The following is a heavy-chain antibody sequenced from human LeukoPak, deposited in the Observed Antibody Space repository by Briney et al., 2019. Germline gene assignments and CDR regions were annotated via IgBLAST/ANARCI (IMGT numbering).Heavy chain of an antibody. CDR1: GYTFTSYG. V-gene: IGHV1-18*01. CDR2: ISDYYGNENT. J-gene: IGHJ5*02. CDR3: ARGRLKQLWLNDWFDP. D-gene: IGHD5-18*01. Sequence: ASVKVSCKASGYTFTSYGISWVRQAPGQGLEWMGWISDYYGNENTHYVQRFQGRVTMTRNTSISTAYMELSSLRSEDTAVYYCARGRLKQLWLNDWFDPWGQGTLVTVSS.